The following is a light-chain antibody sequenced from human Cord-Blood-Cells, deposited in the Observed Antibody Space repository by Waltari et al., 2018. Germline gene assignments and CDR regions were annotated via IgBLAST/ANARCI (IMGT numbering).Light chain of an antibody. J-gene: IGLJ2*01. Sequence: SYELTQPPSVSVSPGQTASITCSGDKLGDKYACWYQQKPGKSPVLVIYQDSKRPSGLPERFSGSNSGNTATLTISGTQAMDEADYYCQAWDSSTVVFGGGTKLTVL. CDR3: QAWDSSTVV. CDR2: QDS. V-gene: IGLV3-1*01. CDR1: KLGDKY.